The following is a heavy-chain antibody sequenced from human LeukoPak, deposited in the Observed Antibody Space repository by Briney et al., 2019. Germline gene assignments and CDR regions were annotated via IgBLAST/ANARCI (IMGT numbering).Heavy chain of an antibody. J-gene: IGHJ4*02. V-gene: IGHV3-23*01. CDR3: SAQPESLAGGTHS. Sequence: GGSLRLSCAASGFSFSSRSMTWVRHAPGKGLDWVSTISPRSDFTFYADSVKGRFTVSRDNSRNTLYLHMSTLRAEDTAVYYCSAQPESLAGGTHSWGQGALVTVSS. CDR2: ISPRSDFT. D-gene: IGHD6-19*01. CDR1: GFSFSSRS.